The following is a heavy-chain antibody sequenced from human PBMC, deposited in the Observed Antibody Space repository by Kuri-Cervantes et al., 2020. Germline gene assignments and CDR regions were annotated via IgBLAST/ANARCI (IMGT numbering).Heavy chain of an antibody. CDR2: INAGKGHT. CDR1: GYSFTTYA. D-gene: IGHD5-18*01. CDR3: ARDFRTDTAMVKGAWCFDY. Sequence: ASVKVSCKASGYSFTTYAMHWVRQAPGQRLEWMGWINAGKGHTKYSQKLQGRVTISRDTSATTAYMELSSLRSEDTAVYYCARDFRTDTAMVKGAWCFDYWGQGTLVTVSS. J-gene: IGHJ4*02. V-gene: IGHV1-3*01.